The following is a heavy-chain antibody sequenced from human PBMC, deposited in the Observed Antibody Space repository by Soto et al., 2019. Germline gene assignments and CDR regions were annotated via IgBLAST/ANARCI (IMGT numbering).Heavy chain of an antibody. J-gene: IGHJ4*02. V-gene: IGHV3-23*01. D-gene: IGHD3-9*01. CDR1: GFTFSSYA. CDR2: ISGSGDGI. Sequence: EVHLLESGGNLVQPGGSLRLSCAASGFTFSSYAMSWGRQAPGKGPEWVSSISGSGDGIHYADSVKGRFTISRDNSKNTLWLQMNSMRAEDTAVYYCAKAIRFLDMALDNWGQGALVTVSS. CDR3: AKAIRFLDMALDN.